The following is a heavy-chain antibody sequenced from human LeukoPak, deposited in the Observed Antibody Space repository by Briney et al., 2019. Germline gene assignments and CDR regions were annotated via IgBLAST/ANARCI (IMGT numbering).Heavy chain of an antibody. CDR1: GFTFSSYE. V-gene: IGHV3-48*03. J-gene: IGHJ4*02. CDR3: AGGVATITVDY. Sequence: GGSLRLSCAASGFTFSSYEVNWVRQAPGKGLEWVSYISSSGSTIYYADSVKGRFTISRDNAKNSLYLQMNSLRAEDTAVYYCAGGVATITVDYWGQGTLVTVSS. CDR2: ISSSGSTI. D-gene: IGHD5-12*01.